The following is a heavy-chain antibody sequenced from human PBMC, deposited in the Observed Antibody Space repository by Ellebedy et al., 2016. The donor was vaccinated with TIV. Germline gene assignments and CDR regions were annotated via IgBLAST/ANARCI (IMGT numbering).Heavy chain of an antibody. CDR3: ASPASDLVNPDGAILFRRVIAFDI. Sequence: MPSETLSLTCTVSGGSISSSSYYRGWIRQPPGKGLEWIGSIYYSGSTYYNPSLKSRVTISVDTSKNQFSLKLSSVTAADTAVYYCASPASDLVNPDGAILFRRVIAFDIWGQGTMVTVSS. CDR2: IYYSGST. D-gene: IGHD1-26*01. J-gene: IGHJ3*02. V-gene: IGHV4-39*01. CDR1: GGSISSSSYY.